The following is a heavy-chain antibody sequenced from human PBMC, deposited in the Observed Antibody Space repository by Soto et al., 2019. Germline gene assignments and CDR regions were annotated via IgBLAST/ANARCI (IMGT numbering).Heavy chain of an antibody. CDR2: IYTSGST. Sequence: SETLSLTCTVSGGSISSYYWSWIRQPAGKGLEWIGRIYTSGSTNYNPSLKSRVTMSVDTSKNQFSLKLSSVTAADTAVYYCAREPGRAYIAALRWSSPWSDPWGQGTLVTVSS. J-gene: IGHJ5*02. D-gene: IGHD6-6*01. V-gene: IGHV4-4*07. CDR3: AREPGRAYIAALRWSSPWSDP. CDR1: GGSISSYY.